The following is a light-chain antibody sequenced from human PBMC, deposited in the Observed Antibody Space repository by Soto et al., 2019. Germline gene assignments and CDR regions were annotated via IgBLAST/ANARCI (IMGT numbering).Light chain of an antibody. CDR3: CSYGGTYTDVV. J-gene: IGLJ2*01. V-gene: IGLV2-11*01. CDR2: DVA. Sequence: QSALTQPHSVSGSPGQSVTISCTGTSSDVGGYIYVSWYQQHPGKAPRLMIYDVAKRPSGVPDRFSGSKSGNTVSLTISGLQDEDEADYYCCSYGGTYTDVVFGGGTKLTVL. CDR1: SSDVGGYIY.